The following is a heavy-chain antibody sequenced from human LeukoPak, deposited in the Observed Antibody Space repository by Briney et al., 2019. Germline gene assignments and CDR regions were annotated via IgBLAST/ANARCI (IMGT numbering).Heavy chain of an antibody. V-gene: IGHV4-59*01. CDR2: IYYSGST. D-gene: IGHD6-13*01. CDR1: GGSISSYY. Sequence: SETLSLTCTLSGGSISSYYWSWIRQPPGKGLKWIGYIYYSGSTNYNPSLKSRVTISVDTSKNQFSLKLSSATAADTAVYYCARGSDSSSWYTFAFDIWGQGTMVTVSS. J-gene: IGHJ3*02. CDR3: ARGSDSSSWYTFAFDI.